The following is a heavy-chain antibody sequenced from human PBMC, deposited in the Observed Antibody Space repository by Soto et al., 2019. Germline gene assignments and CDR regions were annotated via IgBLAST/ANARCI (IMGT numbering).Heavy chain of an antibody. J-gene: IGHJ5*02. Sequence: GASVKVSCKASGYTFTSYAMHWVRQAPGQSLDWMGWINAGNGSTKYSQKFQGRVTITRDTSANTAYMELSSLRSEDTAVYYCARTSLVPAVRVAWFAPWGQGTLVTVSS. D-gene: IGHD2-2*01. CDR3: ARTSLVPAVRVAWFAP. CDR2: INAGNGST. V-gene: IGHV1-3*01. CDR1: GYTFTSYA.